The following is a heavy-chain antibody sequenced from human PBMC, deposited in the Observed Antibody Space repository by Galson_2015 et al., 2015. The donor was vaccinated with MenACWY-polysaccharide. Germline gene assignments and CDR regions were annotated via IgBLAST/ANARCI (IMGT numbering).Heavy chain of an antibody. CDR2: INSDASGT. Sequence: SLRLSCAASGLRISGHWMHWVRQVPGKGLVWVSRINSDASGTRYADSVKGRFTISRDNAKNTVYLQMNSLRAEDTALYYCARKSAIAVVLGAFDIWGQGTMVTVSS. CDR1: GLRISGHW. V-gene: IGHV3-74*01. D-gene: IGHD6-19*01. CDR3: ARKSAIAVVLGAFDI. J-gene: IGHJ3*02.